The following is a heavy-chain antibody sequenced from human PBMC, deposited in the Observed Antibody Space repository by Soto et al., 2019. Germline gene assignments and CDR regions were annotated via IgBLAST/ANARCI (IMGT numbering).Heavy chain of an antibody. V-gene: IGHV1-18*01. CDR3: ARSMYYDIMTGYYFDS. J-gene: IGHJ4*02. CDR2: ISAYNGNT. Sequence: QVQLVQSGAEVKKPGASVKVSCKASGYTFTSYGISWVRQAPGQGLEWMGWISAYNGNTNFARKFQDRVTMTADTSTSTAYMELRSLRSDDTAVFYFARSMYYDIMTGYYFDSWGQGTLVTVSS. CDR1: GYTFTSYG. D-gene: IGHD3-9*01.